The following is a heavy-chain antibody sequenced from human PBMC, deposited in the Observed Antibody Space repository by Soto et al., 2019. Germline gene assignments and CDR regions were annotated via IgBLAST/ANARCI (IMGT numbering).Heavy chain of an antibody. V-gene: IGHV3-30*18. J-gene: IGHJ6*02. D-gene: IGHD3-3*01. CDR3: AKAKGVVIGYGMDV. CDR2: ISYDGSNK. CDR1: GFTFSSYG. Sequence: PGGSLRLSCAASGFTFSSYGMHWVRQAPGKGLEWVAVISYDGSNKYYADSVKGRFTISRDNSKNTLYLQMNSLRAEDTAVYYCAKAKGVVIGYGMDVWGQGTTVTVSS.